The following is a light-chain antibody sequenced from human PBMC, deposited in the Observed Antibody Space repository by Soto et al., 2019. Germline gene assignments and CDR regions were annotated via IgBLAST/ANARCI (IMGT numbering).Light chain of an antibody. CDR3: QSYASSLSGSV. J-gene: IGLJ2*01. V-gene: IGLV1-40*01. CDR1: SSNIGAGYD. Sequence: QSVLTQPPSVSGAPGQRVTISCTGSSSNIGAGYDVHWYQQLPGTAPKLLIYGNSNRPSGVPDRFSGSKSGTSASLAITGLQAEDEADYYCQSYASSLSGSVSGGGTKLTVL. CDR2: GNS.